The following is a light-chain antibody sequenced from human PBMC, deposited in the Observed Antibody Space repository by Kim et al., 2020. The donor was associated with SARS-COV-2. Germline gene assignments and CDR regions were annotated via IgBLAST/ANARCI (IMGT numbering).Light chain of an antibody. V-gene: IGLV3-1*01. CDR1: KLGDKY. Sequence: SVSPGQTASITCSGDKLGDKYACWYQQKPGQSPVLVIYQDRKRPSGIPERFSGSNSGNTATLTISGTQAMDEADYYCQAWDSSTEVFGTGTKVTVL. J-gene: IGLJ1*01. CDR2: QDR. CDR3: QAWDSSTEV.